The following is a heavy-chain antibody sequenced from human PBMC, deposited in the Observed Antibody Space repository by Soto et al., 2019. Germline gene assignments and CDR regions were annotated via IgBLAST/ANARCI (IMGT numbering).Heavy chain of an antibody. D-gene: IGHD6-19*01. V-gene: IGHV3-53*04. J-gene: IGHJ2*01. CDR3: ARYGQSGWYWYFDL. Sequence: EVQLVESGGGLVQPGGSLRLSCAASGFTVSSNYMSWVRQAPGKGLEWVSVIYSGGSTYYADSVKGRFTISRHNSKNTLYLQMNSLRAEDTAVYYCARYGQSGWYWYFDLWGRGTLVTVSS. CDR1: GFTVSSNY. CDR2: IYSGGST.